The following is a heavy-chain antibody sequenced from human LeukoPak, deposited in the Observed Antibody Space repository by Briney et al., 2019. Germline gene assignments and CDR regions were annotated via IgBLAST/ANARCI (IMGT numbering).Heavy chain of an antibody. D-gene: IGHD3-22*01. CDR1: GGSISSSHW. V-gene: IGHV4-4*02. Sequence: SETLSLTCDVSGGSISSSHWWSWVRQPPGKGLEWIGEISQSGSTNYNPSLKSRVTMSVDKSKNQFSLKLSSVSAADTAVYYCARAGRYYDSSGYYWYFDYWGQGTLVTVSS. CDR3: ARAGRYYDSSGYYWYFDY. CDR2: ISQSGST. J-gene: IGHJ4*02.